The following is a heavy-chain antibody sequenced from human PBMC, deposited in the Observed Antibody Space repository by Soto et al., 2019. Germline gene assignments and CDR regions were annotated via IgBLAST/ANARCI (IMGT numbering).Heavy chain of an antibody. Sequence: HPGGSLRLSCAASGFTFSSYEMNWVRQAPGKGLEWVSYISSSGSTIYYADSVKGRFTISRDNAKNTLYLQMNSLRAEDTAVYYCARGPKYYFDYWGQGTLVTVSS. J-gene: IGHJ4*02. CDR3: ARGPKYYFDY. V-gene: IGHV3-48*03. CDR2: ISSSGSTI. CDR1: GFTFSSYE.